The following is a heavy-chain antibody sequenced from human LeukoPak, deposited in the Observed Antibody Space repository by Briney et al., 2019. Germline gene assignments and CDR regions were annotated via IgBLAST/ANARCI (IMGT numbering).Heavy chain of an antibody. CDR2: IYHSGST. J-gene: IGHJ6*03. CDR1: GGSISSYY. Sequence: PSETLSLTCTVSGGSISSYYWSWIRQPPGKGLEWIGSIYHSGSTYYNPSLKSRVTISVDTSKNQFSLKLSSVTAADTAVYYCARDYYSSSWYAGGVYYYYMDVWGKGTTVTVSS. V-gene: IGHV4-38-2*02. D-gene: IGHD6-13*01. CDR3: ARDYYSSSWYAGGVYYYYMDV.